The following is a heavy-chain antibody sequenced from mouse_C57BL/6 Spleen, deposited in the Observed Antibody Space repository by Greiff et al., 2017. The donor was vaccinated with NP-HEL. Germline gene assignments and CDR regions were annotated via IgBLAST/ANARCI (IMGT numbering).Heavy chain of an antibody. CDR2: IYPGGGYT. D-gene: IGHD1-1*01. Sequence: VKLMESGAELVRPGTSVKMSCKASGYTFTNYWIGWAKQRPGHGLEWIGDIYPGGGYTNYNEKFKGKATLTADKSSSTAYMQFSSLTSEDSAIYYCARGDYYGSSYLDYWGQGTTLTVSS. CDR3: ARGDYYGSSYLDY. J-gene: IGHJ2*01. V-gene: IGHV1-63*01. CDR1: GYTFTNYW.